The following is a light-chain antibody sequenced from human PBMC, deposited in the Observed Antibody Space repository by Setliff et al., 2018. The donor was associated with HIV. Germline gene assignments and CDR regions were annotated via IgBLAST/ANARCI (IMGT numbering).Light chain of an antibody. J-gene: IGLJ1*01. CDR1: SSDVGAYNY. Sequence: QSALTQPRSVSGSPGQSVTLSCTGSSSDVGAYNYVSWYQQYPGKAPKLIIYDVSKRPSGVPDRFSGSKSGDTASLTISGLQSEDEADYYCCSYAGTYTYIVGSGTKVTV. V-gene: IGLV2-11*01. CDR3: CSYAGTYTYI. CDR2: DVS.